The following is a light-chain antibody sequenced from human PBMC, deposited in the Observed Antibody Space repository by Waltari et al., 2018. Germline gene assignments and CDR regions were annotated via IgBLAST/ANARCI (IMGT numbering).Light chain of an antibody. CDR3: SSYTSDTTLI. CDR2: DVT. Sequence: QSALTQPASVSGSPGQSVTITCPGTSDNGGRYNYVSWFQQHLGKVPKLMIYDVTKRPSGISERFSGSKSGNTASLTISGLQADDEADYYCSSYTSDTTLIFGGGNELTVL. CDR1: SDNGGRYNY. J-gene: IGLJ2*01. V-gene: IGLV2-14*01.